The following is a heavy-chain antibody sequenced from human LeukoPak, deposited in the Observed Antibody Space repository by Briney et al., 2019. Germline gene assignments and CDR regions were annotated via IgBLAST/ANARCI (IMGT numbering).Heavy chain of an antibody. CDR2: IYSGGST. CDR1: GFTVSSNY. Sequence: GGSLRLSCAASGFTVSSNYMSWVRQAPGKGLEWVSVIYSGGSTYYADSVKGRFTISRDNSKNTLYLQMNSLRAEDTAVYYCARLVVTARGDYFDYWGQGTLVTVSS. CDR3: ARLVVTARGDYFDY. D-gene: IGHD2-21*02. V-gene: IGHV3-53*01. J-gene: IGHJ4*02.